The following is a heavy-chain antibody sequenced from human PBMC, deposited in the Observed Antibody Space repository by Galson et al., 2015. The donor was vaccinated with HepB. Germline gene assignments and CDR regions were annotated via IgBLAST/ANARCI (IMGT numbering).Heavy chain of an antibody. CDR3: ARLPGGYCSSTSCFGASRGAFDI. CDR2: ISAYNGNT. Sequence: SVKVSCKASGYTFTSHGISWVRQAPGQGLEWMGWISAYNGNTNYAQKLQGRVTMTTDTSTSTAYMELRSLRSDDTAVYYCARLPGGYCSSTSCFGASRGAFDIWGQGTMVTVSS. CDR1: GYTFTSHG. J-gene: IGHJ3*02. V-gene: IGHV1-18*01. D-gene: IGHD2-2*01.